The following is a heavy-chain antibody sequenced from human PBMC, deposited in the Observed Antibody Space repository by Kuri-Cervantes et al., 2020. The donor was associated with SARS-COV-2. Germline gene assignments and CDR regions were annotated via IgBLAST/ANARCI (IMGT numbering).Heavy chain of an antibody. V-gene: IGHV4-59*01. CDR2: IYYSGST. CDR3: ARDNVDTAMGIDY. J-gene: IGHJ4*02. CDR1: GGSISSYY. Sequence: SETLSLTCTVSGGSISSYYWSWIRQPPGKGLEWIGYIYYSGSTNYNPSLKSRVTISVDTSKNQFSLKLSSVTAADTAVYYCARDNVDTAMGIDYWGQGTLVTVPQ. D-gene: IGHD5-18*01.